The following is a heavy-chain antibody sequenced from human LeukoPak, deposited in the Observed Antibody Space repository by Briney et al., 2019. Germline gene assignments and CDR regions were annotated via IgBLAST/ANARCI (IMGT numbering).Heavy chain of an antibody. D-gene: IGHD3-22*01. CDR1: GFTFDDYA. CDR2: ISWNSGSI. V-gene: IGHV3-9*01. CDR3: ARGGSWLLNGFDY. J-gene: IGHJ4*02. Sequence: SGGSLGLSCVASGFTFDDYAIHWVRQAPGKGLEWVSGISWNSGSIDYADSVKGRFTISRDNAKNSLYLQMNSLRAEDTAVYYCARGGSWLLNGFDYWGQGTLVTVSS.